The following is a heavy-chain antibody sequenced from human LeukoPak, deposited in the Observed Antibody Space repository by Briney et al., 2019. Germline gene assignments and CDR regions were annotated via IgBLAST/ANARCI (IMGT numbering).Heavy chain of an antibody. CDR1: GYTFTSYG. Sequence: GASVKVSCKASGYTFTSYGISWVRQAPGQGLEWMGWISANNGNTKYTQKFQGRVTMTTDTSTRTAYMELRSLRSDDTAVYYCARDRPGFGTIESPEYWGQGTLVTVSS. CDR2: ISANNGNT. CDR3: ARDRPGFGTIESPEY. D-gene: IGHD1-1*01. V-gene: IGHV1-18*01. J-gene: IGHJ4*02.